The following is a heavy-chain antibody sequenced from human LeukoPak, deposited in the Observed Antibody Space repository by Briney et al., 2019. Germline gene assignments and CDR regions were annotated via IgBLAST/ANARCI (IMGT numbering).Heavy chain of an antibody. CDR3: AELGITMIGGV. CDR2: ISSSGSTI. Sequence: GGSLRLSCAASGFTFSSYEMNWVRQAPGKGLEWVSYISSSGSTIYYTDSVKGRITISRDNVKDSLYLQMNSLRAEDTAVYYCAELGITMIGGVWGKGTTVTISS. CDR1: GFTFSSYE. D-gene: IGHD3-10*02. J-gene: IGHJ6*04. V-gene: IGHV3-48*03.